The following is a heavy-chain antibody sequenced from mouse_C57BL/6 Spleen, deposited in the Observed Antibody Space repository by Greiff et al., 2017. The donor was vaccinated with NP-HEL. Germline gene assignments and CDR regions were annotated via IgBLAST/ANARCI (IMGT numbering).Heavy chain of an antibody. CDR1: GYTFTSYG. J-gene: IGHJ3*01. CDR3: ARGQGTGTAAD. Sequence: VQLQQSGAGLARPGASVKLSCTASGYTFTSYGISWVQQTTGQGLEWIGEIYPRSGNTYYNEKFKGKSTMTADKSFSTAYMGIRSLTAEDSAVYVCARGQGTGTAADWGQGTLVTVSA. D-gene: IGHD4-1*01. V-gene: IGHV1-81*01. CDR2: IYPRSGNT.